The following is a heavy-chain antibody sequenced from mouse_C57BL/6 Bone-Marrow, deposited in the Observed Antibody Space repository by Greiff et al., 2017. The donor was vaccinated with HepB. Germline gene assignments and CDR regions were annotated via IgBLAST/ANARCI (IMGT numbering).Heavy chain of an antibody. V-gene: IGHV1-62-2*01. CDR2: FYPGSGSI. D-gene: IGHD2-5*01. Sequence: QVQLQQSGAELVKPGASVKLSCKASGYTFTEYTIHWVKQRSGQGLEWIGWFYPGSGSIKYNEKFKDKATLTADKSSSTVYMELSRLTSEDSAVYFCARHEEGDSNYVWAWFAYWGQGTLVTVSA. CDR1: GYTFTEYT. CDR3: ARHEEGDSNYVWAWFAY. J-gene: IGHJ3*01.